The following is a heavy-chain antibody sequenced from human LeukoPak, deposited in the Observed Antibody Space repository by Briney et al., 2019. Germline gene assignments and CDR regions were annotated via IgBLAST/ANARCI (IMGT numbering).Heavy chain of an antibody. CDR1: GFTFSSYE. V-gene: IGHV3-48*03. Sequence: GGSLRLSCAASGFTFSSYEMNWVRQAPGKGLEWVSYISSTGGTIYYADSVRGRFTISRDNAKNSLYLQMNSLRAEDTAVYYCARAKMTTAGGVFDYWGQGSLVTVSS. CDR3: ARAKMTTAGGVFDY. D-gene: IGHD6-13*01. CDR2: ISSTGGTI. J-gene: IGHJ4*02.